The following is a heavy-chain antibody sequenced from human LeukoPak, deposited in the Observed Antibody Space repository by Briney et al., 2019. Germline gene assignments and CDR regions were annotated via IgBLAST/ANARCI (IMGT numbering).Heavy chain of an antibody. J-gene: IGHJ4*02. V-gene: IGHV4-4*07. CDR1: GGSISSYY. CDR3: ARSEGSGFQLDN. Sequence: PSETLSLTCTVAGGSISSYYWSWVRQPAGKGLEWIARSYTSASPNYTPSLTGRVTMSVDTSKNQFSLKLSSVTAADTAVYYCARSEGSGFQLDNWGQGTLVTVSS. D-gene: IGHD3-3*01. CDR2: SYTSASP.